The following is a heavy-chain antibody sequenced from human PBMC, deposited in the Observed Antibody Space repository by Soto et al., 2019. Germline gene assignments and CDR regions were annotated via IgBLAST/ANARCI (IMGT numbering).Heavy chain of an antibody. J-gene: IGHJ6*02. D-gene: IGHD2-21*01. CDR1: GYTFSGYS. CDR2: ISGYNGNT. V-gene: IGHV1-18*04. CDR3: ARDVFCGGAPACPDMDV. Sequence: ASLKVSCKASGYTFSGYSITWVRQAPGQGLEWMGRISGYNGNTNYARTLRDRLTLTTDTSTSTAYMELRSLTSDDTAVYYCARDVFCGGAPACPDMDVWGQGTTVTVSS.